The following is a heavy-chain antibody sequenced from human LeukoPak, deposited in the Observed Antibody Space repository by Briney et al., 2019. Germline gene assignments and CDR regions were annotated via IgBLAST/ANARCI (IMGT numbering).Heavy chain of an antibody. CDR1: GYTFTSYY. Sequence: ASVKVSCKASGYTFTSYYMHWVRQAPGQGLEWMGIINPNGGSTSYAQKFQGRVTMTRDTSTSTVYMELSSLRAEDTAVYYCARGGGSGSYSPQSIPIDYWGQGTLVTVSS. J-gene: IGHJ4*02. V-gene: IGHV1-46*01. CDR2: INPNGGST. CDR3: ARGGGSGSYSPQSIPIDY. D-gene: IGHD1-26*01.